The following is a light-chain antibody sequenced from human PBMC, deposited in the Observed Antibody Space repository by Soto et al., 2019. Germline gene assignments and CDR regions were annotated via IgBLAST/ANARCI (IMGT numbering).Light chain of an antibody. V-gene: IGLV2-14*01. J-gene: IGLJ1*01. Sequence: QSVLTQPASVSLSPGQSITISCTGSSSDIGAYNYVSWFQQYPGKAPKRIISEVSNRPSGVSNRFSGSKSGTAASLTISGLQTEDEADYFCFSFTTDWTHVFGTGTKVTVL. CDR2: EVS. CDR1: SSDIGAYNY. CDR3: FSFTTDWTHV.